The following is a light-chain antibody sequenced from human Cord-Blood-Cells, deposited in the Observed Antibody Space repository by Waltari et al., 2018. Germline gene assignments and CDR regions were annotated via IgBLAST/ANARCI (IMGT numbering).Light chain of an antibody. J-gene: IGKJ3*01. CDR3: QPSYTTPFT. CDR1: QSISSY. V-gene: IGKV1-39*01. Sequence: DIQMPQSPSPVSASVEDRATITCRASQSISSYLNWYQQKPGKAPKLLIYAASSLQSGVPSRFNASASWADSTHTSSSLQPEDFSTYCCQPSYTTPFTFSPGTKVAI. CDR2: AAS.